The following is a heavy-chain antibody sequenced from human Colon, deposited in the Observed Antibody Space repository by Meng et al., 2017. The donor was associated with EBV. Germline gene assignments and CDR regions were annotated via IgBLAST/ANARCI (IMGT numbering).Heavy chain of an antibody. CDR2: VYYGQSP. CDR1: GGAVNSLILY. J-gene: IGHJ4*02. V-gene: IGHV4-61*01. D-gene: IGHD2/OR15-2a*01. Sequence: VQAQGAGPSDVVPCEMLSPTSAGFGGAVNSLILYWCLRRQPTGSGLEWVECVYYGQSPQYDPSYEPRVTRSLDTTRNQFALSLWSGTAADTVILCGSSAGSMVHGNTFDSWGQGTLVTVSS. CDR3: SSAGSMVHGNTFDS.